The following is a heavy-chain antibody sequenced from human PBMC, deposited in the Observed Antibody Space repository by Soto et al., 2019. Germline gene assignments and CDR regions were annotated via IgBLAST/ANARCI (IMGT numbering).Heavy chain of an antibody. CDR2: IYYSGST. CDR1: GGSISSRSYY. J-gene: IGHJ5*02. CDR3: ARTPGNYYGWFDP. V-gene: IGHV4-39*01. D-gene: IGHD1-26*01. Sequence: QLQLQESGPGLVKPSETLSLICTVSGGSISSRSYYWGWIRQPPGKGLEWIGSIYYSGSTYYNPSLKSRVTISVDTSKNQFSLKLSSVTAADTAVYYCARTPGNYYGWFDPWGQGTLVTVSS.